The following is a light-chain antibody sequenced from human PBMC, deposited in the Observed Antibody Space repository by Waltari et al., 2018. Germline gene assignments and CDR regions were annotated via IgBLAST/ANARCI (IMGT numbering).Light chain of an antibody. J-gene: IGKJ1*01. Sequence: DIQMTQSPSTLSATVGDRVTITCRASQNINTWLAWHQQKPGRAPKPLIYKASSLESGVPSRCSGSGSGTEFTLTISSLQPDDFATYYCLQYNGAPRTFGQGTKVEVK. CDR1: QNINTW. V-gene: IGKV1-5*03. CDR2: KAS. CDR3: LQYNGAPRT.